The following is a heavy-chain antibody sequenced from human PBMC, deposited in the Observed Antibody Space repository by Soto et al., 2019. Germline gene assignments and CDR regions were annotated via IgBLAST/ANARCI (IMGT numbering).Heavy chain of an antibody. Sequence: GGSLRLSCAASGFTFSMYWMTWVRQAPGKGLEWVANIKQDGSEKYYVDSVKGRFTISRDDARNSLFLQMNSLRAEDTAVYYCERDQREFRGEDYFDYWGQGTLVTVSS. V-gene: IGHV3-7*01. CDR3: ERDQREFRGEDYFDY. D-gene: IGHD3-10*01. CDR2: IKQDGSEK. CDR1: GFTFSMYW. J-gene: IGHJ4*02.